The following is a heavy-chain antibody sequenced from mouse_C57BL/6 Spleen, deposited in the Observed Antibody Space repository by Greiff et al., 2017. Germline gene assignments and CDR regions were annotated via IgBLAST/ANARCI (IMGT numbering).Heavy chain of an antibody. CDR3: ARPDYGAMDY. J-gene: IGHJ4*01. V-gene: IGHV1-52*01. Sequence: QVQLKQPGAELVRPGSSVKLSCKASGYTFTSYWMHWVKQRPIQGLEWIGNIDPSDSETHYNQKFKDKATLTVDKSSSTAYMQLSSLTSEDSAVYYCARPDYGAMDYWGQGTSVTVSS. D-gene: IGHD2-4*01. CDR1: GYTFTSYW. CDR2: IDPSDSET.